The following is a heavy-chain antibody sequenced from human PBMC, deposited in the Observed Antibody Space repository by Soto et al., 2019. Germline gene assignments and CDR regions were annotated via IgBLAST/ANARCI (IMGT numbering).Heavy chain of an antibody. Sequence: SVKVSCKASGGTFSSYAVSWVRQAPGQGLEWMGGIIPIFGTANYAQKFQGRVTITADESTSTAYMELSSLRSEDTAVYYCASDLAYCGGDCYSDDYWGQGTLVTVSS. V-gene: IGHV1-69*13. J-gene: IGHJ4*02. CDR2: IIPIFGTA. D-gene: IGHD2-21*02. CDR1: GGTFSSYA. CDR3: ASDLAYCGGDCYSDDY.